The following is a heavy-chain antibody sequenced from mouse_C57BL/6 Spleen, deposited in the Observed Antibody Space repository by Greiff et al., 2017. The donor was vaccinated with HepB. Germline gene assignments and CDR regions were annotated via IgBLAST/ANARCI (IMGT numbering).Heavy chain of an antibody. CDR2: IDPSDSYT. CDR3: ARSSSPDGYLDY. V-gene: IGHV1-50*01. Sequence: QVQLQQPGAELVKPGASVKLSCKASGYTFTSYWMQWVKQRPGQGLEWIGEIDPSDSYTNYNQKFKGKATLTVDTSSSTAYMQLSSLTSEDSAVYYCARSSSPDGYLDYWGQGTTLTVSS. CDR1: GYTFTSYW. D-gene: IGHD2-3*01. J-gene: IGHJ2*01.